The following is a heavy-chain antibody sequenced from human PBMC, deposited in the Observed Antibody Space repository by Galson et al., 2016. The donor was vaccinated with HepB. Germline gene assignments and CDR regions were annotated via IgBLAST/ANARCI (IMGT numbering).Heavy chain of an antibody. Sequence: SLRLSCAASGVTVGNNPMSWVRQAPGKGLEWVSLIYSGGDTVYAESVKGRFSISRDSSKNTVYLQMNGLRAEDTAVYYCARNVPVVTPWGYWGQGTLVSVSA. CDR2: IYSGGDT. J-gene: IGHJ4*02. D-gene: IGHD4-23*01. CDR1: GVTVGNNP. V-gene: IGHV3-66*01. CDR3: ARNVPVVTPWGY.